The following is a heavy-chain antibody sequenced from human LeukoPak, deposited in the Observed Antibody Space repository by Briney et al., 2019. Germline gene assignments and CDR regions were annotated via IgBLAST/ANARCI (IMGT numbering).Heavy chain of an antibody. CDR2: IYYSGST. Sequence: SETLSLTCTVSGGSISSYYWSWIRQPPGKGQEWIGYIYYSGSTNYNPSLKSRVTISVDTSKNQFSLKLGSVTAADTAVYYCARGGARSLYYYYYYMDVWGKGTSVTVSS. V-gene: IGHV4-59*08. CDR1: GGSISSYY. J-gene: IGHJ6*03. D-gene: IGHD3-16*01. CDR3: ARGGARSLYYYYYYMDV.